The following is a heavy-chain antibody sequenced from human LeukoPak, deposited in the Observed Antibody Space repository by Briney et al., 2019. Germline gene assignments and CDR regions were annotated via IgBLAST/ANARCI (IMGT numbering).Heavy chain of an antibody. V-gene: IGHV4-34*01. CDR2: INHSGST. CDR3: SRRSRDKYYDFLTGYLHYYYYLDV. J-gene: IGHJ6*03. D-gene: IGHD3-9*01. CDR1: GGSFNDYY. Sequence: PSETLSLTCAVYGGSFNDYYWSWIRQPPGKGLEWIGEINHSGSTNYNPSLKSRVTISVDTSKNQFSLKLSSVTAADTAVYYCSRRSRDKYYDFLTGYLHYYYYLDVWGKGTTVTISS.